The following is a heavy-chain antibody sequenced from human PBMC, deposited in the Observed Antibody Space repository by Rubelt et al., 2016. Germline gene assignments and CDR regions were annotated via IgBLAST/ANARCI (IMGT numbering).Heavy chain of an antibody. CDR2: ISAYNGNT. Sequence: QVQLVQSGSELKKPGASVKVSCKASGYTFTSYGISWVRQAPGQGLEWMGWISAYNGNTNYAQKLQVRVTMTTDTSTSTAYMELRSLRSDDTAVYYCARDVGGNSVLYYFDYWGQGTLVTVSS. J-gene: IGHJ4*02. CDR1: GYTFTSYG. D-gene: IGHD4-23*01. CDR3: ARDVGGNSVLYYFDY. V-gene: IGHV1-18*01.